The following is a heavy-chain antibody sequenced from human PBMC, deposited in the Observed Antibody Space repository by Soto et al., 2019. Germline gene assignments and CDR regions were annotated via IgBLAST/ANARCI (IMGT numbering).Heavy chain of an antibody. Sequence: QVQLVQSGAEVKKPGASVKVSCTASGYTFTSYEINWVRQATGQGLEWMGWMNPNSGNTVYAQKFQGRVNMTRNTYISTAYMELSSLRSEDTSVYYCARERSYGHDYWGQGTLVTVSS. CDR1: GYTFTSYE. J-gene: IGHJ4*02. CDR3: ARERSYGHDY. V-gene: IGHV1-8*01. CDR2: MNPNSGNT. D-gene: IGHD5-18*01.